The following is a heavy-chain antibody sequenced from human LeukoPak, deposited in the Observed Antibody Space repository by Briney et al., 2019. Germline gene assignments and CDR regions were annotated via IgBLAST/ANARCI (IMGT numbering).Heavy chain of an antibody. Sequence: PSETLSLTCTVSGDSVSSTNDYWGWIRQPPGRGLEWIASIRYSESAYYSPSLKSRATISVDTSKNQFSLRLRSLTATDTAVYYCATQVRSHYWGQGTLVTVSS. CDR2: IRYSESA. CDR1: GDSVSSTNDY. J-gene: IGHJ4*02. D-gene: IGHD3-10*01. V-gene: IGHV4-39*01. CDR3: ATQVRSHY.